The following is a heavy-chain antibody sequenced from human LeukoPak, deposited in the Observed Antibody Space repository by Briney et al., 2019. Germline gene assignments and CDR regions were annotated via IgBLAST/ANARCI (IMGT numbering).Heavy chain of an antibody. CDR3: TTEFPYSGYDQDYYYYYYMDV. Sequence: GGSLRLSCAASGFTFSSYAMSWVRQAPGKGLEWVGRIKSKTDGGTTDYAAPVKGRFTISRDDSKNTLYLQMNSLKTEDTAVYYCTTEFPYSGYDQDYYYYYYMDVWGKGTTVTVSS. V-gene: IGHV3-15*01. D-gene: IGHD5-12*01. CDR1: GFTFSSYA. CDR2: IKSKTDGGTT. J-gene: IGHJ6*03.